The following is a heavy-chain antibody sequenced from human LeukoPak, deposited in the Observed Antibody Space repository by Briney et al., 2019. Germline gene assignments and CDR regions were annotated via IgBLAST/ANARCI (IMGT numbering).Heavy chain of an antibody. Sequence: GASVKVSCKASGYTFTGYYMHWVRQAPGQGLEWMGWINPKSGSTNYAQKFQGRVTMTRDTSISTAYMELSRLRSDDTAVYYCARPIVGATKFGYWGQGTLVTVSS. CDR2: INPKSGST. CDR1: GYTFTGYY. D-gene: IGHD1-26*01. J-gene: IGHJ4*02. V-gene: IGHV1-2*02. CDR3: ARPIVGATKFGY.